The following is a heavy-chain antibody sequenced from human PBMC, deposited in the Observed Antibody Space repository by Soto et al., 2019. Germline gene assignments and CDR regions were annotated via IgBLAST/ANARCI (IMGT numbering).Heavy chain of an antibody. J-gene: IGHJ5*02. CDR2: FYYSENT. CDR1: GGSVSSSSYS. CDR3: ARVPGP. D-gene: IGHD7-27*01. V-gene: IGHV4-39*07. Sequence: SETLSLTCTVSGGSVSSSSYSWGWIRQPPGKGLEWIGIFYYSENTYYNPSLMSRVTISVDTSKNQSSLKLSSVTAADTAVYYCARVPGPWGQGTLVTVSS.